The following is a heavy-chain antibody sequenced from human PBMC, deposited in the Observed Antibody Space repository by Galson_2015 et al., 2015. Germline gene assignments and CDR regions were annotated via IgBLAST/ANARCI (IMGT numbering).Heavy chain of an antibody. D-gene: IGHD3-3*01. J-gene: IGHJ6*03. CDR3: AKRPIFDFWNGYGYYHYYYMDV. V-gene: IGHV3-23*01. CDR2: ISGSGSST. Sequence: SLRLSCAASEFTFSNYAMTWVRQAPGSGLEWVSGISGSGSSTYYADSVKGRFTISRDNPKNTLYLQMNSLRAEDTAVYYCAKRPIFDFWNGYGYYHYYYMDVWGKGTTVTVSS. CDR1: EFTFSNYA.